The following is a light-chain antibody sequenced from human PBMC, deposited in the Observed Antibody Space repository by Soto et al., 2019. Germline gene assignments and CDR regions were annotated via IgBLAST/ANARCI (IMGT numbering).Light chain of an antibody. V-gene: IGKV1-39*01. J-gene: IGKJ3*01. CDR1: QSISSY. CDR3: QQSYSTPRIT. CDR2: AAS. Sequence: DIPMTQSPSSLSASVGDRVTITCRASQSISSYLNWDQQKPGKAPKLLIYAASSLQSGVPSRFSGSGSGTDFTLTISSLQPEDFATYYCQQSYSTPRITCGPGTKVDIK.